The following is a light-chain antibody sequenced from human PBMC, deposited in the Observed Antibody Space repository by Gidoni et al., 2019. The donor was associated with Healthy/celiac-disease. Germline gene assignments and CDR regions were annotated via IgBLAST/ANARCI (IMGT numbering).Light chain of an antibody. V-gene: IGKV1-5*01. CDR1: QSIGSW. CDR2: DAS. J-gene: IGKJ1*01. CDR3: QQYSSYPWT. Sequence: DIQMTQSPSTLSASVGDRVTITCRASQSIGSWLAWYQQKPGKAPELLIYDASSLERGVPSRFSGSGSWTEFTLTISSLQPDDFATYYCQQYSSYPWTFGQGTKVEI.